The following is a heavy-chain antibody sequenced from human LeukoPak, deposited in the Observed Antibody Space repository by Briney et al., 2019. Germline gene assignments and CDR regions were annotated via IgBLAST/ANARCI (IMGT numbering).Heavy chain of an antibody. V-gene: IGHV3-7*01. CDR2: INQDGGTE. D-gene: IGHD3-3*01. CDR3: ARHTLWRFDY. J-gene: IGHJ4*02. Sequence: GGSLRLSCAAYGFTFTNYWLTWVRQAPGKGLEWVANINQDGGTEYYVASMKGRFTISRDNAKNLVYLQINSLRAEDTAVYFCARHTLWRFDYWGQGALVTVSS. CDR1: GFTFTNYW.